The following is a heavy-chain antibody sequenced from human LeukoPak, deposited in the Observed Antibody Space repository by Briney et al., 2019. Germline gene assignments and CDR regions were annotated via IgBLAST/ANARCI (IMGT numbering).Heavy chain of an antibody. CDR2: INHSGST. Sequence: PSETLSLTCAVYGGSFSGYYWSWIRQPPGKGLEWIGEINHSGSTNYNPSLKSRVTISVDTSKNQFSLKLSSVTAADTAVYYCARYGEWGYFDYWGQGTLVTVSS. CDR3: ARYGEWGYFDY. CDR1: GGSFSGYY. J-gene: IGHJ4*02. D-gene: IGHD1-26*01. V-gene: IGHV4-34*01.